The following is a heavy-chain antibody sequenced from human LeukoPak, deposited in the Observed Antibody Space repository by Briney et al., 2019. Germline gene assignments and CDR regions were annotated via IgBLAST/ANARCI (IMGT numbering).Heavy chain of an antibody. J-gene: IGHJ4*02. D-gene: IGHD3-10*01. CDR3: AKVFGDYYGSGSYWDY. CDR2: ISSSSSYI. V-gene: IGHV3-21*04. CDR1: GFTFSSYS. Sequence: GGSLRLSCEASGFTFSSYSMNWVRQAPGKGLEWVSSISSSSSYIYYADSVKGRFTISRDNSKNTLYLQMNSLRAEDTAVYYCAKVFGDYYGSGSYWDYWGQGTLVTVSS.